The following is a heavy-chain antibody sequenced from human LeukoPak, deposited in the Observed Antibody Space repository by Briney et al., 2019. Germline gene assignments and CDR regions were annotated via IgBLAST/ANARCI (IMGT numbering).Heavy chain of an antibody. D-gene: IGHD2-21*02. Sequence: GGSLRLSCAASGFTFSYAWMSWVRQAPGKGLEWVSYISSSGSTIYYADSVKGRFTISRDNAKNSLYLQMNSLRAEDTAVYYCARDNLPEYCGGDCQNYYYGMDVWGQGTTVTVSS. CDR2: ISSSGSTI. CDR3: ARDNLPEYCGGDCQNYYYGMDV. CDR1: GFTFSYAW. J-gene: IGHJ6*02. V-gene: IGHV3-11*01.